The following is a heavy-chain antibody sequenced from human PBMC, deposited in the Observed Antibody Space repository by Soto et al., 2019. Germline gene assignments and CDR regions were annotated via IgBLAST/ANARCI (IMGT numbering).Heavy chain of an antibody. D-gene: IGHD6-13*01. Sequence: QVQLVQSGAEVKKPGASVKVSCKASGYTFTSYGISWVRQAPGQGLEWMGWISAYNGNTNYAQKLQGRVTMTTDTXXSXAXXELRSLRSDDTAVYYCARDLAAAAGTFAYYYGMDVWGQGTTVTVSS. J-gene: IGHJ6*02. CDR2: ISAYNGNT. CDR3: ARDLAAAAGTFAYYYGMDV. V-gene: IGHV1-18*01. CDR1: GYTFTSYG.